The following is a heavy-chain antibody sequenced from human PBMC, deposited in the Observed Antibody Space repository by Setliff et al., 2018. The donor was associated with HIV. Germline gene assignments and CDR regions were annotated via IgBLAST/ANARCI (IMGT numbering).Heavy chain of an antibody. CDR2: LYHSGST. D-gene: IGHD4-17*01. CDR1: GYSISSGYY. Sequence: SSETLSLTCDFSGYSISSGYYWGWIRQPPGKGLEWIGSLYHSGSTYYSPSLKSRVTISVDTSKNQFSLKLTSVTAADTAFYYCARQGVDYGDPNDYWGQGTLVTVSS. V-gene: IGHV4-38-2*01. CDR3: ARQGVDYGDPNDY. J-gene: IGHJ4*02.